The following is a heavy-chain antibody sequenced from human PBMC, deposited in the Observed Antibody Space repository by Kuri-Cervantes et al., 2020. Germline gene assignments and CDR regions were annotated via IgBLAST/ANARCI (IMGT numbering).Heavy chain of an antibody. CDR1: GYTFTNYG. J-gene: IGHJ4*02. CDR2: ISGYNGDT. CDR3: ARSPEDCSSTSCPFDY. V-gene: IGHV1-18*01. D-gene: IGHD2-2*01. Sequence: ASVKVSCKASGYTFTNYGINWARQAPGQGLEWMGWISGYNGDTDYAQKLQGRVTMTTDTSTSTAYLELRSLRSEDTAVYYCARSPEDCSSTSCPFDYWSQGTLVTVSS.